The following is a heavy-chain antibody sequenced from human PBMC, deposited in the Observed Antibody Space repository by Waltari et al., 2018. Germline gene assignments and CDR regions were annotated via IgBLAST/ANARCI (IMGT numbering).Heavy chain of an antibody. CDR3: ARQVLGYCTSATCRKNDS. J-gene: IGHJ4*02. CDR1: GYSISSGYY. V-gene: IGHV4-38-2*01. D-gene: IGHD2-2*03. CDR2: IYHSGNT. Sequence: QVQLQESGPGLVKPSETLFLTCEVSGYSISSGYYWGWIRQPPGKVLEWIGTIYHSGNTYYNPSLRSRVSISLDTSKNHFSLNMRSVTAADTAVYYCARQVLGYCTSATCRKNDSWGQGTLVTVSS.